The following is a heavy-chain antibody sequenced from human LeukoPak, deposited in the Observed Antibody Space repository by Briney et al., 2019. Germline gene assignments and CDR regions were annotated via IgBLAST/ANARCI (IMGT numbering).Heavy chain of an antibody. CDR2: IYYNGAT. CDR3: ARDTRGWFDP. CDR1: GGSISTYY. Sequence: SETLSLTCTVSGGSISTYYWSWIRQPPGKGLEWIGYIYYNGATDYNPSLKSRVTISVDTSKNEFSLKLSSVTAADTAVYYCARDTRGWFDPWGQGALVTVSS. V-gene: IGHV4-59*12. D-gene: IGHD3-16*01. J-gene: IGHJ5*02.